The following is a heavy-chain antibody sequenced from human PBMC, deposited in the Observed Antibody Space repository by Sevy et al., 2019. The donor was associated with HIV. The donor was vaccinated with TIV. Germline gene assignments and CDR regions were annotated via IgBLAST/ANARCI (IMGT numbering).Heavy chain of an antibody. CDR1: GFTFSSYW. D-gene: IGHD3-3*01. CDR2: INSDGSST. Sequence: GGSLRLSCAASGFTFSSYWMHWVRQAPGKGLVWVSRINSDGSSTSYADSVKGRFTISRDNAKNTLYLQMNSLRAEDTAVYYCARDRFSRTLPSTVPRGFDPWGQGTLVTVSS. V-gene: IGHV3-74*01. J-gene: IGHJ5*02. CDR3: ARDRFSRTLPSTVPRGFDP.